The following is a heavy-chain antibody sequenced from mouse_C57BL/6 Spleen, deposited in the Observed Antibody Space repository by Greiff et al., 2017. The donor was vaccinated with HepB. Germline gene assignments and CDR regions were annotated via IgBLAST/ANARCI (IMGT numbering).Heavy chain of an antibody. Sequence: EVQLQQSGPVLVKPGASVKMSCKASGYTFTDYYMNWVKQSHGKSLEWIGVINPYNGGTSYNQKFKGKATLTVDKSSSTAYMELNSLTSEDSAVYSCASLEFITTVVATDYFDYWGQGTTLTVSS. CDR2: INPYNGGT. J-gene: IGHJ2*01. CDR3: ASLEFITTVVATDYFDY. D-gene: IGHD1-1*01. CDR1: GYTFTDYY. V-gene: IGHV1-19*01.